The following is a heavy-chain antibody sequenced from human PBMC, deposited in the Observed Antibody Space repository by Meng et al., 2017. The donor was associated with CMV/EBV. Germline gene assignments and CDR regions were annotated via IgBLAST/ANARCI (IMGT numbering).Heavy chain of an antibody. D-gene: IGHD3-3*01. V-gene: IGHV4-34*01. CDR3: ARGHYWSGYSYYYYGMDV. CDR1: GGSFSGYY. Sequence: SQTLSLTCAVYGGSFSGYYWSWIRQPSGKGLEWIGEINHSGSTNYNPSLKSRVTISVDTSKNQFSLKLSSVTAADTAVYYCARGHYWSGYSYYYYGMDVWGQGTTVTVSS. CDR2: INHSGST. J-gene: IGHJ6*02.